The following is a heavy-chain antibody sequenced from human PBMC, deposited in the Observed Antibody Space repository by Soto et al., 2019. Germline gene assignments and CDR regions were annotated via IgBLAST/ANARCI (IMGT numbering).Heavy chain of an antibody. CDR3: ARGKSGYSYGSLPGDYYYYMDV. J-gene: IGHJ6*03. CDR2: MNPNSGNT. V-gene: IGHV1-8*01. Sequence: GTSVKLSCKACRDGYASCYRRWVRQATEQGLEWMGWMNPNSGNTGYAQKFQGRVTMTRNTSISTAYMELSSLRSEDTAVYYCARGKSGYSYGSLPGDYYYYMDVWGKGTTVTVSS. D-gene: IGHD5-18*01. CDR1: RDGYASCY.